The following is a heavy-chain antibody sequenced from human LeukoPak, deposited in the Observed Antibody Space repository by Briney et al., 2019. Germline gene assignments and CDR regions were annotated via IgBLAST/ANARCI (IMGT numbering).Heavy chain of an antibody. CDR3: VKDRGGSPFYGMDV. D-gene: IGHD1-26*01. Sequence: GGSLRLSCAGSGFTFSSYAMSWVRQAPGERLELVSTISGSGGAGTYYAHSVKGRFTVSRDNSRNTLYLTMNSLRAEDTAVYYCVKDRGGSPFYGMDVWGQGTTVTVSS. J-gene: IGHJ6*02. CDR1: GFTFSSYA. V-gene: IGHV3-23*01. CDR2: ISGSGGAGT.